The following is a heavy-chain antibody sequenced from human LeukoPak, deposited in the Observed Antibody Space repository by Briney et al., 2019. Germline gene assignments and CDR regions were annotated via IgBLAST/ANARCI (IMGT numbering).Heavy chain of an antibody. V-gene: IGHV1-2*02. CDR3: ARGSGYGSGSLDWFDP. D-gene: IGHD3-10*01. Sequence: APVKVSCKASGYTFTGYYMYWVRQAPGRGPECMGWINPNSGGTNYAQKFQGRVTMTRDTSISTAYMELNRLTFDDTAVYYCARGSGYGSGSLDWFDPWGQGTLVTVSS. CDR2: INPNSGGT. J-gene: IGHJ5*02. CDR1: GYTFTGYY.